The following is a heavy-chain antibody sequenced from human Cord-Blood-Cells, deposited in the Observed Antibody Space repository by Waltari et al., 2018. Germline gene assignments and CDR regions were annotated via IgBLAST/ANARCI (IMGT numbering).Heavy chain of an antibody. CDR2: IYYSGST. D-gene: IGHD3-10*01. V-gene: IGHV4-39*01. Sequence: QLQLQESGPGLVKPSETLSLTCTVSGGSISSSSYYWGWIRQPPGKGLEWIGSIYYSGSTYNNPSLKSRVTISVDTSKNQFSLKLSSVTAADTAVYYCARHRDLAWYFDYWGQGTLVTVSS. J-gene: IGHJ4*02. CDR1: GGSISSSSYY. CDR3: ARHRDLAWYFDY.